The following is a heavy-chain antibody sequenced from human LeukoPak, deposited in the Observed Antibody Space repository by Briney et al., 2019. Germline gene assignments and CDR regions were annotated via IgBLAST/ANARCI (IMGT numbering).Heavy chain of an antibody. J-gene: IGHJ6*03. D-gene: IGHD5-18*01. Sequence: PSETLSLTCAVYGGSFSGYYWSWIRQPPGKGLEWIGEINHSGSTNCNPSLKSRVTISVDTSKNQFSLKLSSVTAADTAVYYCARSGYSYGYNYYYYYMDVWGKGTTVTVSS. V-gene: IGHV4-34*01. CDR1: GGSFSGYY. CDR2: INHSGST. CDR3: ARSGYSYGYNYYYYYMDV.